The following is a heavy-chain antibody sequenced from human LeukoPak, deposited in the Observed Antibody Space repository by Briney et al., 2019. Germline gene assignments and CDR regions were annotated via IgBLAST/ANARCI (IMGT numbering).Heavy chain of an antibody. Sequence: SVTVSCKASGGTFSSYAISWVRQAPGQGLEWMGGIIPIFGTANYAQKFQGRVTITTDESTSTAYMELSSLRSEDTAVYYCAREQVGATGVYYFDYWGQGTLVTVSS. CDR1: GGTFSSYA. D-gene: IGHD1-26*01. J-gene: IGHJ4*02. V-gene: IGHV1-69*05. CDR2: IIPIFGTA. CDR3: AREQVGATGVYYFDY.